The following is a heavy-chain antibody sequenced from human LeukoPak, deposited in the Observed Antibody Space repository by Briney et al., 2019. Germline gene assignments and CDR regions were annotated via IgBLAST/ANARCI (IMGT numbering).Heavy chain of an antibody. V-gene: IGHV1-2*02. J-gene: IGHJ3*01. Sequence: ASVKVSCKASGYIFTNYYLYWVRQAPGQGLEWMGWIYPNSGGTNYAQKFQGRVTMTRDTSISTAYMELSRLRSDDTAVYYCARQPIGGYYDSSGYPSDAFDVWGQGTMVTVSS. CDR3: ARQPIGGYYDSSGYPSDAFDV. D-gene: IGHD3-22*01. CDR2: IYPNSGGT. CDR1: GYIFTNYY.